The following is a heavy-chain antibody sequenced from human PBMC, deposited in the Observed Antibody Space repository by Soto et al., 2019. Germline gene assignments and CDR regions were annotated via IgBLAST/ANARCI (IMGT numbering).Heavy chain of an antibody. V-gene: IGHV3-21*01. D-gene: IGHD3-22*01. Sequence: PGGSLRLSCAASGFTFSSYSMNWVRQAPGKGLEWVSSVSSSSSYIYYADSVKGRFTISRDNAKNSLYLQMNSLRAEDTAVYYCVTVTMIVVVITGGYYYGMDVWGQGTTVTVSS. J-gene: IGHJ6*02. CDR2: VSSSSSYI. CDR1: GFTFSSYS. CDR3: VTVTMIVVVITGGYYYGMDV.